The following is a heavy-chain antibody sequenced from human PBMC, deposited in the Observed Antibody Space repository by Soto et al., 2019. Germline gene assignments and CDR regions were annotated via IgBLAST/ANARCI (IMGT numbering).Heavy chain of an antibody. Sequence: EVQLVESGGGLVQPGGSLRLSCAASGFTFSSFWMHWVRQAPGKGLVWVSRMNSDGSITNYADSVRGLFTISRDNAKNTLYLQLNSLRAEDTAVYYCTRSGDADNVQRGDAFDIWGQGTLVTVSS. CDR2: MNSDGSIT. CDR1: GFTFSSFW. CDR3: TRSGDADNVQRGDAFDI. D-gene: IGHD1-1*01. J-gene: IGHJ3*02. V-gene: IGHV3-74*01.